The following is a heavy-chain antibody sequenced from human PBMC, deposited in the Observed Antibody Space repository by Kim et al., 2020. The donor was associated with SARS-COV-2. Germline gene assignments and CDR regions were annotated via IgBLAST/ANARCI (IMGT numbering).Heavy chain of an antibody. Sequence: GGSLRLSCAASGFTFSSYWMHWVRQAPGKGLVWVSRINSDGSSTSYADSVKGRFTISRDNAKNTLYLQMNSLRAEDTAVYYCARALRFGYYYYGMDVWGQGTTVTVSS. J-gene: IGHJ6*02. V-gene: IGHV3-74*01. CDR2: INSDGSST. D-gene: IGHD4-17*01. CDR3: ARALRFGYYYYGMDV. CDR1: GFTFSSYW.